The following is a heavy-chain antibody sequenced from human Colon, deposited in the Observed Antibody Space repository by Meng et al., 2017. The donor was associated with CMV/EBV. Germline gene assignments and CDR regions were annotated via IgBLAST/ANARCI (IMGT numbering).Heavy chain of an antibody. V-gene: IGHV1-69*12. Sequence: QVQLVQVGAEVKKPGSSVKVSCRTSGGSFSNYAVSWVRQAPGQGLEWMGGIVPIFVTPNYAQKFQGRVTVTADESTSTAYMELSSLTSEDTAIYYCARARDRDGLYNFDSWGQGTLVTVSS. D-gene: IGHD5-24*01. J-gene: IGHJ4*02. CDR3: ARARDRDGLYNFDS. CDR1: GGSFSNYA. CDR2: IVPIFVTP.